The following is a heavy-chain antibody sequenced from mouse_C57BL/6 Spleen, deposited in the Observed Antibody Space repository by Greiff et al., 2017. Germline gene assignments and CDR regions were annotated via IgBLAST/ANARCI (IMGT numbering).Heavy chain of an antibody. CDR3: ARRYYSSFYYFDY. V-gene: IGHV1-69*01. CDR1: GYTFTSYW. J-gene: IGHJ2*01. D-gene: IGHD1-1*01. CDR2: IDPSDSYT. Sequence: VQLQQPGAELVMPGASVKLSCKASGYTFTSYWMHWVKQRPGQGLEWIGEIDPSDSYTNYNQKFQGKYTLTAIKSASTAYMQLSSLTSVDSAVYYCARRYYSSFYYFDYWGQGTTLTVAS.